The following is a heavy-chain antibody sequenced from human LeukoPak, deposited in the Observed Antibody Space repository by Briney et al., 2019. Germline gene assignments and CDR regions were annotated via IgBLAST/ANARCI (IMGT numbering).Heavy chain of an antibody. V-gene: IGHV1-18*01. J-gene: IGHJ6*03. Sequence: ASVKVSCKASGYTFTSYGISWVRQAPGQGLEWMGWISAYNGNTNYAQTLQGRVTMTTDTSTSTAYMELRSLRSDDTAVYYCAGVFAMGWGYYYYYYMDVWGKGTTVTVSS. D-gene: IGHD5-18*01. CDR1: GYTFTSYG. CDR3: AGVFAMGWGYYYYYYMDV. CDR2: ISAYNGNT.